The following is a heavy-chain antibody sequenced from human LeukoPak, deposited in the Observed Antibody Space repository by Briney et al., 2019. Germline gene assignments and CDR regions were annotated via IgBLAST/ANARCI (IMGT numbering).Heavy chain of an antibody. Sequence: SETLSLTCTISGGSVSDYYWSWIRQSPGKGLEWIGYIYHTGSTSYSPSLKSRVTISADTSQNQFSLKLSSVAAADTAVYYCASRKLGNDYWGQGTLVTVSS. V-gene: IGHV4-59*02. CDR3: ASRKLGNDY. D-gene: IGHD7-27*01. CDR2: IYHTGST. CDR1: GGSVSDYY. J-gene: IGHJ4*02.